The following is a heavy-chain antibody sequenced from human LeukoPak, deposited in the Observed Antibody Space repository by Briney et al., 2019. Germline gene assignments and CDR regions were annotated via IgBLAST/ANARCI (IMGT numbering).Heavy chain of an antibody. CDR2: IYTSGST. CDR3: ARVESGSYFIGAFDI. J-gene: IGHJ3*02. D-gene: IGHD1-26*01. Sequence: PSETLSLTCTVSGGSMSSGSYYWSWIRQPAGKGLEWIGRIYTSGSTNYNPSLKSRVTISVDTSKNQFSLKLSSVTAADTAVYYCARVESGSYFIGAFDIWGQGTMVTVSS. CDR1: GGSMSSGSYY. V-gene: IGHV4-61*02.